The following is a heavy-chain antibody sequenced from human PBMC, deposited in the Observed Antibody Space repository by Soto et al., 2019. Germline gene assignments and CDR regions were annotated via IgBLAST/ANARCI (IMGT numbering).Heavy chain of an antibody. D-gene: IGHD3-16*01. CDR2: ISYDGRVQ. J-gene: IGHJ4*02. V-gene: IGHV3-30*10. Sequence: QEQLVESGGDVVQPGRSLRLSCAASGFTFNSNARHWVRQPPGKGLDWVAVISYDGRVQQYTDSVKARFTSSRDDSKNILYLPMNTLRDEDTDLYYFARNMIHGAPYYLDSWGQGTMVSVSS. CDR1: GFTFNSNA. CDR3: ARNMIHGAPYYLDS.